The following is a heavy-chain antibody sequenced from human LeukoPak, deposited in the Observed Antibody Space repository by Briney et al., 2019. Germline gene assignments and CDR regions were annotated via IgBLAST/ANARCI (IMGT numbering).Heavy chain of an antibody. CDR2: IISILGIA. CDR3: ARGDSPVFAFDI. V-gene: IGHV1-69*10. CDR1: GGTFIIYA. Sequence: VASLRVSSKPSGGTFIIYAISWGRQTPGQRLEWGGGIISILGIANYAQKFQSRVTITADKSTSTAYMELSSLRSEDTAVYYCARGDSPVFAFDIWGQGTMVTVSS. J-gene: IGHJ3*02. D-gene: IGHD3-22*01.